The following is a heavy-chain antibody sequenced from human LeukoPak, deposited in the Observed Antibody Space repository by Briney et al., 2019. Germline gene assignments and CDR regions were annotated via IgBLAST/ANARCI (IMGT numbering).Heavy chain of an antibody. V-gene: IGHV3-30*02. CDR3: AKDPRFYGREWTGYFDY. J-gene: IGHJ4*02. CDR1: GFTFSNSG. D-gene: IGHD3/OR15-3a*01. CDR2: IRFDGSND. Sequence: PGGSLRLSCAASGFTFSNSGMHWVRQAPGKGLEWVALIRFDGSNDFYADSVKGRFTTSRDNSKNTLYLQMNTLRTEDTAVCYCAKDPRFYGREWTGYFDYWGQGTLVTVSS.